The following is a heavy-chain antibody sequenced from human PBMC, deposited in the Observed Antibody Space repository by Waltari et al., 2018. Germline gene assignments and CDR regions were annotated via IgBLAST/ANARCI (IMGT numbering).Heavy chain of an antibody. CDR1: GYTFTDYY. Sequence: EVQLVQSGAEVKKPGATVKISCKVSGYTFTDYYMHWVQQAPGKGLEWMGLVDPEDGETIYAEKFQGRVTITADTSTDTAYMELSSLRSEDTAVYYCATGYYYDSSDPLGWFDPWGQGTLVIVSS. J-gene: IGHJ5*02. V-gene: IGHV1-69-2*01. CDR2: VDPEDGET. CDR3: ATGYYYDSSDPLGWFDP. D-gene: IGHD3-22*01.